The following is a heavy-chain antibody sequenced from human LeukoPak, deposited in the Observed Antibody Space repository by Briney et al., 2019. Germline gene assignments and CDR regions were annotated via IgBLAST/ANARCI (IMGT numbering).Heavy chain of an antibody. V-gene: IGHV3-21*01. CDR3: ARAMVVAAKNY. Sequence: GGSLRLSCGGSGFTFDSYTLIWYRQAPGKGLEWVSSISTRGTYKHYSDSVRGRFTISRDDAKNSLYLQMNSLRAEDTAVYYCARAMVVAAKNYWGQGTLVTVSS. J-gene: IGHJ4*02. CDR2: ISTRGTYK. CDR1: GFTFDSYT. D-gene: IGHD2-15*01.